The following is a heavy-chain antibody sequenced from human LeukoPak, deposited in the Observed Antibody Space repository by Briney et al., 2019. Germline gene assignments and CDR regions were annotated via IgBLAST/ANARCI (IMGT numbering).Heavy chain of an antibody. Sequence: PSETLSLTCTVSGVSISSGGYYWSWIRQHPGKGLEWIGYINYSGSTYYNPSLKSRVTISVDTSKNQFSLKLSSVTAADTAVYYCARVSTLGPFDYWGQGTLVTVSS. V-gene: IGHV4-31*03. D-gene: IGHD2/OR15-2a*01. J-gene: IGHJ4*02. CDR2: INYSGST. CDR3: ARVSTLGPFDY. CDR1: GVSISSGGYY.